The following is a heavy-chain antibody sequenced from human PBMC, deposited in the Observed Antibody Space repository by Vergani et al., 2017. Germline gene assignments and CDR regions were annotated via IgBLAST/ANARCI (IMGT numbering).Heavy chain of an antibody. CDR3: AKELYSSSWYEGYNWFDP. J-gene: IGHJ5*02. Sequence: EVQLVESGGGVVQPGGSLRLSCAASGFTFDDYAMHWVRQAPGEGLEWVSLISGDGGSTYYADSVKGRFTISRDNSKNSLYLQMNSLRTEDTALYYCAKELYSSSWYEGYNWFDPWGQGTLVTVSS. V-gene: IGHV3-43*02. CDR1: GFTFDDYA. CDR2: ISGDGGST. D-gene: IGHD6-13*01.